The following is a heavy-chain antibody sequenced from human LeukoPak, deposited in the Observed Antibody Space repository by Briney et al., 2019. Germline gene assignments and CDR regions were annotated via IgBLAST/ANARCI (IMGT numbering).Heavy chain of an antibody. D-gene: IGHD3-22*01. CDR1: GGSISSYF. CDR2: IFYNGST. Sequence: PSETLSLTCTVSGGSISSYFWSWIRQPPGKGLEWIGYIFYNGSTNYNPSLKSRVTISVDTSKNQFSLKLSSVTAADTAVYYCARVPTPPYYYDSSGYYGSFDYWGQGTLVTVSS. CDR3: ARVPTPPYYYDSSGYYGSFDY. J-gene: IGHJ4*02. V-gene: IGHV4-59*12.